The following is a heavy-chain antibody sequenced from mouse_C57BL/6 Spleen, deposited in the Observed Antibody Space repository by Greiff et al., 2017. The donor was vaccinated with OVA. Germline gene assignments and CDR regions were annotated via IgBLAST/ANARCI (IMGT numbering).Heavy chain of an antibody. CDR3: ARSRDYAMDY. Sequence: QLVESGPELVKPGASVKISCKASGYSFTDYNMNWVKQSKGKSLEWIGVINPNYGTTNYNQKFKGKATLTVDQSSSTAYMQLNSLTSEDSAVYYCARSRDYAMDYWGQGTSVTVSS. CDR2: INPNYGTT. V-gene: IGHV1-39*01. J-gene: IGHJ4*01. CDR1: GYSFTDYN.